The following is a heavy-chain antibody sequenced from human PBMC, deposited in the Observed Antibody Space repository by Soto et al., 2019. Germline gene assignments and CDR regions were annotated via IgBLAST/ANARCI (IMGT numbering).Heavy chain of an antibody. Sequence: SETLSLTCAVYGGSFSGYYWSWIRQPPGKGLEWIGEINHSGSTNYNPSLKSRVTISVDTSKNQFSLKLSSVTAADTAVYYCARDPTRYSYGYSDYWGQGTLVTVSS. J-gene: IGHJ4*02. CDR2: INHSGST. CDR1: GGSFSGYY. D-gene: IGHD5-18*01. CDR3: ARDPTRYSYGYSDY. V-gene: IGHV4-34*01.